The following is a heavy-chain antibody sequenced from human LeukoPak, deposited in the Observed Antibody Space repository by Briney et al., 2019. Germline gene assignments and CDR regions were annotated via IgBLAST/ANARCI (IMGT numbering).Heavy chain of an antibody. CDR1: GYTLTELS. CDR2: FDPEDGET. D-gene: IGHD2-2*01. CDR3: ATDLGCSSTSCSDY. Sequence: ASVKVSCKVSGYTLTELSMHWVRQAPGKGLEWMGGFDPEDGETIYAQKFQGRVTITEDTSTDTAYMELSSLRSEDTAVYYCATDLGCSSTSCSDYWGQGTLATVSS. J-gene: IGHJ4*02. V-gene: IGHV1-24*01.